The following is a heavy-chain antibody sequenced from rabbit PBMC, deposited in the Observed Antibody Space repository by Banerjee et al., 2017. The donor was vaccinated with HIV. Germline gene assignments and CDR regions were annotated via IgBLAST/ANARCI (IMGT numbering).Heavy chain of an antibody. CDR3: ARDRDGDAGYGSLAL. Sequence: QEQLEESGGDLVKPGRSLTLTCTASGFSFSDKYVMCWVRQAPGKGLEWIGCINTSSGNTVYANWAKGRFTISKTSSTTVTLQMTSLTAADTATYFCARDRDGDAGYGSLALWGPGTLVTVS. V-gene: IGHV1S45*01. CDR2: INTSSGNT. CDR1: GFSFSDKYV. D-gene: IGHD7-1*01. J-gene: IGHJ4*01.